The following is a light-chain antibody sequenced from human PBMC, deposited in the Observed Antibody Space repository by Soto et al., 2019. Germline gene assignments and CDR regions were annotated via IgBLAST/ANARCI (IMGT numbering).Light chain of an antibody. CDR3: QQYNSYSRT. CDR1: QSISSW. CDR2: DSS. Sequence: DIQMTQSPSTLSASVGDRVTITCRASQSISSWLAWYQQKPGKAPKLLIYDSSSLEIGVPSRFSGSGSGTEFTLTISSLQPDDFAKYDCQQYNSYSRTIGQGTKVEIK. J-gene: IGKJ1*01. V-gene: IGKV1-5*01.